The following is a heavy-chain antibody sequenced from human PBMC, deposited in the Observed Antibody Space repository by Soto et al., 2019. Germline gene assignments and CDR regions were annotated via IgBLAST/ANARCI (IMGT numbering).Heavy chain of an antibody. J-gene: IGHJ5*02. Sequence: QLQLVQSGAEVKKPGSSVKVSCKASGGTLSSYAISWVRQAPGQGLEWMGGIIPIFGTANYAQKCQGRVTITADESTSTAYMEMSSLGSEDTDVYYCARVRIAARPYDWFDPWGQGTLVTVSS. CDR3: ARVRIAARPYDWFDP. V-gene: IGHV1-69*01. CDR2: IIPIFGTA. CDR1: GGTLSSYA. D-gene: IGHD6-13*01.